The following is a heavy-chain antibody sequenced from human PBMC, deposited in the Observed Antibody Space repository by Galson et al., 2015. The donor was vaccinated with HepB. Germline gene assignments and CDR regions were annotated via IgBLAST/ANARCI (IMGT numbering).Heavy chain of an antibody. Sequence: LSLTCTVSGGSISSGNYYWSWIRQHPGKGLEWIGYIYYIGSTSYIPSLKSRVTISVDTSKNQFSLKLSSVTAAVTAGYYCARGNCFSTTCPNDAFDIWGQGTMVTVSS. D-gene: IGHD2-2*01. CDR2: IYYIGST. J-gene: IGHJ3*02. CDR1: GGSISSGNYY. V-gene: IGHV4-31*03. CDR3: ARGNCFSTTCPNDAFDI.